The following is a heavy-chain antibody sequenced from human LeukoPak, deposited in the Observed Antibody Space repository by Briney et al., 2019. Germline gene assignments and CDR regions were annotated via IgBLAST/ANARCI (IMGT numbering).Heavy chain of an antibody. CDR2: ISAYNGNT. V-gene: IGHV1-18*01. CDR3: ARQREVVPAAIGDYYYYMDV. Sequence: ASVKVSCKASGYTFTSYGISWVRQAPGQGLEWMGWISAYNGNTNYAQKLQGRVTMTTDTSTSTAYMELRSLRSDDTAVYYCARQREVVPAAIGDYYYYMDVWGKGTTVTVSS. J-gene: IGHJ6*03. CDR1: GYTFTSYG. D-gene: IGHD2-2*01.